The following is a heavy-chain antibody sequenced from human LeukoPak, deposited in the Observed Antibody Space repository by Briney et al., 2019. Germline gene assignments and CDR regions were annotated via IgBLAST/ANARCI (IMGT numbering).Heavy chain of an antibody. D-gene: IGHD3-10*01. J-gene: IGHJ6*03. CDR3: ARDMDYYYGSMDV. Sequence: PGRSLRLSCAASGFTFSSYAMPWVRRAPGKGLEWVAVISYDGSNKYYADSVKGRFTISRDNSKNTLYLQMNSLRAEDTAVYYCARDMDYYYGSMDVWGKGTTVTVSS. CDR1: GFTFSSYA. V-gene: IGHV3-30*01. CDR2: ISYDGSNK.